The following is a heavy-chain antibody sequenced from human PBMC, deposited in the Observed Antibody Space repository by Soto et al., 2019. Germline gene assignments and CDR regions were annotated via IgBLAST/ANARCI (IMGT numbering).Heavy chain of an antibody. Sequence: EVQLVESGGGLVQPGGSLRLSCAASGLTFSRYSMNWVRQAPGRGLEWVSYISSSGSTIYYADSVKGRFTISRDNAKNSLYLQMNSLRDEDTAVYYCARDKVTYYYGMDVWGQGTTVTVSS. V-gene: IGHV3-48*02. J-gene: IGHJ6*02. CDR1: GLTFSRYS. CDR3: ARDKVTYYYGMDV. D-gene: IGHD4-4*01. CDR2: ISSSGSTI.